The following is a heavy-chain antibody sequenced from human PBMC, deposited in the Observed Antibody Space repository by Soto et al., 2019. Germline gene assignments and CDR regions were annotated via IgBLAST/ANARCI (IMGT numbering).Heavy chain of an antibody. J-gene: IGHJ3*02. CDR2: IIPIFGTA. D-gene: IGHD6-13*01. CDR1: GGTFSSYA. CDR3: ARDYSIAAASDEAFDI. V-gene: IGHV1-69*06. Sequence: QVQLVQSGAEVKKPGSSVKVSCKASGGTFSSYAISWVRQAPGQGLEWMGGIIPIFGTANYAQKFQGRVTITADKSTSTAYMELSSLRSEDTAVYYCARDYSIAAASDEAFDIWGQGTMVTVSS.